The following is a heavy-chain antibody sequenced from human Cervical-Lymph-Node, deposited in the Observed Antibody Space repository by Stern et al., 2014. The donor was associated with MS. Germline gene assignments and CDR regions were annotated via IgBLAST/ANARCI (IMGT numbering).Heavy chain of an antibody. CDR1: GYTFTSDD. CDR2: MNPDSGDT. Sequence: DQLVESGAEVRKPGASVKVSCKASGYTFTSDDINWVRQAPGQGLEWMGWMNPDSGDTGFAQKFQCRVTMTRDTSITTAFMELTNLRSDDTAVYYCTKAWDSWGPGTLIIVSS. J-gene: IGHJ5*01. V-gene: IGHV1-8*01. CDR3: TKAWDS.